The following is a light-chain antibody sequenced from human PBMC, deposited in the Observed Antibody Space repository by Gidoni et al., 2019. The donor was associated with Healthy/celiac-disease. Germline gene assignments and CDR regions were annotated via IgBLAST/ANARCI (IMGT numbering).Light chain of an antibody. J-gene: IGKJ4*01. Sequence: DIQMTQSPSSLSASVGDRVIITCRASQSISSYLNWYEQKPGKAPKRLIYAASSLQRGVPSRFSGSGSVTDFTLTISSLQPEDFATYYCQQSYSTPLTFGGGTKVEIK. CDR2: AAS. V-gene: IGKV1-39*01. CDR3: QQSYSTPLT. CDR1: QSISSY.